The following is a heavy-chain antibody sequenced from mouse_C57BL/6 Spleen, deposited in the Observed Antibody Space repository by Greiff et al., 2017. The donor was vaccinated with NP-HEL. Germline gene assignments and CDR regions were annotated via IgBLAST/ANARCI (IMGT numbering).Heavy chain of an antibody. D-gene: IGHD2-1*01. CDR3: ARESDYGNYVGFAS. J-gene: IGHJ3*01. V-gene: IGHV1-80*01. CDR1: GYAFSSYW. Sequence: VQLQQSGAELVKPGASVKISCKASGYAFSSYWMNWVKQRPGKGLEWIGQIYPGDGDTNYNGKFKGKATLTADKSSSTAYMQLSSLTSEDSAFYFCARESDYGNYVGFASWCQGTLVTVSA. CDR2: IYPGDGDT.